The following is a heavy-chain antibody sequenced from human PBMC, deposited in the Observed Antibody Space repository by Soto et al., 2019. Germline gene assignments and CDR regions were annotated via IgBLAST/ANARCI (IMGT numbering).Heavy chain of an antibody. CDR1: AFSLSTRGVG. CDR2: IYWDDDK. D-gene: IGHD1-26*01. J-gene: IGHJ4*01. Sequence: QITLKESGPTLVKPTQTLTLTCTFSAFSLSTRGVGVGWIRQPPGKALEWLALIYWDDDKRYSPSLKSRLTITKDTPKNHVVLTMTNTDPVDTATYYFTHRKISYNYFDYSGQRTLLTVSS. CDR3: THRKISYNYFDY. V-gene: IGHV2-5*02.